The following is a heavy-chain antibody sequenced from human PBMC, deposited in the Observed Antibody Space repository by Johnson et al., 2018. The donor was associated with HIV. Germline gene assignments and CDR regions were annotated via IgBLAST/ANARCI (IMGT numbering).Heavy chain of an antibody. Sequence: VQLVESGGGAVQPGRSLRLSCAASGITFSSNSMHWVRQVPGKGPEWVAFISYDGINKHYADSVKGRFTISRDNSKNTLSLQMNSLRADDTALYYCARECSSSPHDAFDIWGQGTKVTVSS. CDR3: ARECSSSPHDAFDI. CDR1: GITFSSNS. J-gene: IGHJ3*02. D-gene: IGHD6-13*01. V-gene: IGHV3-30-3*01. CDR2: ISYDGINK.